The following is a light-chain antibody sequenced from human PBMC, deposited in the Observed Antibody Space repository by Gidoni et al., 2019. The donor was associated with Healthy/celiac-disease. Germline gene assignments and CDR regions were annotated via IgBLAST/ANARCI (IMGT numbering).Light chain of an antibody. CDR3: MQALQTLMLT. CDR2: LGS. V-gene: IGKV2-28*01. J-gene: IGKJ4*01. Sequence: EIVITQSLLSRPVTPGEPASIPCRSGQSLLHSNGYNYLDWYLQKPGQSPQLLIYLGSNRASGVPDRFSGSGSGTDFTLKISRVEAEDVGVYYCMQALQTLMLTFGGGTKVEIK. CDR1: QSLLHSNGYNY.